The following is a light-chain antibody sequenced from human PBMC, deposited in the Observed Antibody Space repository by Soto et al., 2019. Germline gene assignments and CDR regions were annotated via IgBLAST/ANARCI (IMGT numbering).Light chain of an antibody. J-gene: IGLJ2*01. Sequence: QSVLTQPPSVSGAPGQRVTISCTGSSSNIGAGYDVHWYQQLPGTAPKLLSYGISNRPSGVPDRFSGSKSGTSASLAITGLQAEDEADYYCQSYDSSLSGVVFGGGTKVTVL. CDR2: GIS. V-gene: IGLV1-40*01. CDR3: QSYDSSLSGVV. CDR1: SSNIGAGYD.